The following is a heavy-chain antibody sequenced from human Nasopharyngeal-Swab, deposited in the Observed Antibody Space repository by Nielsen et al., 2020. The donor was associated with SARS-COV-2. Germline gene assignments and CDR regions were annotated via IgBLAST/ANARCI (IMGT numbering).Heavy chain of an antibody. V-gene: IGHV1-46*03. D-gene: IGHD4-17*01. CDR2: INPSGGST. CDR1: GDTFTCYY. Sequence: ASVEVCCKASGDTFTCYYMHWVRQTPGQGLEGMGIINPSGGSTSYAQKLPGRVTISRDTSTRQVYMELSSLKSEDPAVYYCARVPTVGGDYTDGDYWFDPWGQGTLVTVSS. J-gene: IGHJ5*02. CDR3: ARVPTVGGDYTDGDYWFDP.